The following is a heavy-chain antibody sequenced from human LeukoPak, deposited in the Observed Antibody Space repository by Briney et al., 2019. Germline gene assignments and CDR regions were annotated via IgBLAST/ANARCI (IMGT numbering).Heavy chain of an antibody. D-gene: IGHD4-17*01. CDR3: ARGWSERDSPHDYESVY. V-gene: IGHV3-30-3*01. CDR1: GFTFSSYA. J-gene: IGHJ4*02. Sequence: GGSLRLSCAASGFTFSSYAMHWVRQAPGKGLEWVAVISYDGSNKYYADSVKGRFTISRDNSKNTLYLQMNSLRAEDTAVYYCARGWSERDSPHDYESVYWGQGTLVTVSS. CDR2: ISYDGSNK.